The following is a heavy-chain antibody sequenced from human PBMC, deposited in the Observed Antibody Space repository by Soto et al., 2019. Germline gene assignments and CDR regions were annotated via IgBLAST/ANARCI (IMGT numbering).Heavy chain of an antibody. D-gene: IGHD3-3*01. Sequence: GASVKVSCKASGYTFTGYYMHWVRQAPGQGLEWMGWINPNSGGTNYAQKFQGRVTMTRNTSISTAYMELSSLRSEDTAVYYCARDDHYDFWDYGMDVWGQGTTVTVSS. CDR1: GYTFTGYY. J-gene: IGHJ6*02. CDR3: ARDDHYDFWDYGMDV. CDR2: INPNSGGT. V-gene: IGHV1-2*02.